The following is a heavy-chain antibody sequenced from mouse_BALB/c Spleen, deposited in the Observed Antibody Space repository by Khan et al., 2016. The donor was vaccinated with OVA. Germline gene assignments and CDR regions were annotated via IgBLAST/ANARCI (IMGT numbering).Heavy chain of an antibody. CDR3: TRPSYYGNPWFTY. CDR1: GFAFNSYD. D-gene: IGHD2-10*01. CDR2: ISSTGSYT. J-gene: IGHJ3*01. Sequence: EVKLVESGGGLVKPGGSLKLSCEVSGFAFNSYDMSWVRQTPEKRLEWVATISSTGSYTYYPDSVKGRFTISRDTARNTLYLQMSSLRSEDTALYHCTRPSYYGNPWFTYWVQGTLVTVSA. V-gene: IGHV5-9*02.